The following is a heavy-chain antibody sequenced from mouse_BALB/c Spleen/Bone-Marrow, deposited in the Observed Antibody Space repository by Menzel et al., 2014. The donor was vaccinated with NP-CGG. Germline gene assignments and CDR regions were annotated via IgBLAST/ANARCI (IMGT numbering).Heavy chain of an antibody. V-gene: IGHV3-2*02. J-gene: IGHJ2*01. Sequence: EVKLVESGPGLVKPSQSLSLTCTVTGYSIXSDYAWNWIRQFPGNKLEWLGYISFSGGTTYNPSLESRISITRDTSKNQFFLQLNSVTTEDTATYYCSRGAFYFDFWGHGTTLTVSS. CDR3: SRGAFYFDF. CDR2: ISFSGGT. CDR1: GYSIXSDYA.